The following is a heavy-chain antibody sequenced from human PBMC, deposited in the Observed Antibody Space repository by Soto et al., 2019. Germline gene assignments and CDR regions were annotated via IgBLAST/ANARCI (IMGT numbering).Heavy chain of an antibody. CDR3: AKFPPSGWSFDY. CDR2: ISGSGGST. V-gene: IGHV3-23*01. J-gene: IGHJ4*02. CDR1: GFTFSSYA. Sequence: GALRLSCAASGFTFSSYAMSWVRQAPGKGLEWVSAISGSGGSTYYADSVKGRFTISRDNSKNTLYLQMNSLRAEDTAVYYCAKFPPSGWSFDYWGQGTLVTVSS. D-gene: IGHD6-19*01.